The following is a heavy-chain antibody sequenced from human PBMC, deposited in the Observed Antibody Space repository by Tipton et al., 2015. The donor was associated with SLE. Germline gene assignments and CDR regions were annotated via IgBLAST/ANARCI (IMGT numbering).Heavy chain of an antibody. CDR2: IFYSGST. CDR1: GGSMSAYY. V-gene: IGHV4-59*01. CDR3: AKNRGGYCSGDSCYGLDI. Sequence: TLSLTCIVSGGSMSAYYWSWIRRPPGKGLEWVGHIFYSGSTNYNPSLKSRVTISIDRSKNQFSLKLSSVTAADTAAYYCAKNRGGYCSGDSCYGLDIWGQGTMVTVSS. D-gene: IGHD2-15*01. J-gene: IGHJ3*02.